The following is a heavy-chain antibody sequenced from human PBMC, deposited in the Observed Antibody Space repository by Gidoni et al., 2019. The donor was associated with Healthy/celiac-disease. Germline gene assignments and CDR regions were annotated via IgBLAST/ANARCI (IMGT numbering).Heavy chain of an antibody. CDR3: ARGRIQLWPRGYFDY. J-gene: IGHJ4*02. V-gene: IGHV4-34*01. D-gene: IGHD5-18*01. Sequence: QVQLQQWGAGLLKPSETLSLTCAVYGGSFSVYYWSWIRQPPGKGLEWIGEINHSGSTNYNPSLKSRVTISVDTSKSQFSLKLSSVTAADTAVYYCARGRIQLWPRGYFDYWGQGTLVTVSS. CDR2: INHSGST. CDR1: GGSFSVYY.